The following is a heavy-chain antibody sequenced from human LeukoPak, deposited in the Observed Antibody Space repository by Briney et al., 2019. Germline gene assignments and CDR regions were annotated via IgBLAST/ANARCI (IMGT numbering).Heavy chain of an antibody. Sequence: PGGSLRLSCAASGFTFSRSEMNWVRQAPGKGLEWVAYIDSGGSAIYYADSVKGRFTISRDNAKNSLYLQMNSLRAEDTALYYCARLKLMVAPDYWGQGTLVTVSS. CDR3: ARLKLMVAPDY. CDR2: IDSGGSAI. V-gene: IGHV3-48*03. J-gene: IGHJ4*02. CDR1: GFTFSRSE. D-gene: IGHD2-8*01.